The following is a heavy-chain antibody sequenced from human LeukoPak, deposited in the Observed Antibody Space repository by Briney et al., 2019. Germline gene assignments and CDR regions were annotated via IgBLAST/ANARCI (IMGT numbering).Heavy chain of an antibody. J-gene: IGHJ3*02. CDR2: LSKSGNT. D-gene: IGHD3-9*01. Sequence: SEALSLTCTVSGGSISSYYWSWIRLPPGKGLEWIGYLSKSGNTNYSPSLKSRVTIFGDTSKNQFFLKLSSVTAADTAVYYCARARYVNSFYAFDIWGQGTLVTVSS. CDR3: ARARYVNSFYAFDI. CDR1: GGSISSYY. V-gene: IGHV4-59*01.